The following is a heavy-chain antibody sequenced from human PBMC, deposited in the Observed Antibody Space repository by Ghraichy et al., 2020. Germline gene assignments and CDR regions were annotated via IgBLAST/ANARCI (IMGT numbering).Heavy chain of an antibody. Sequence: VICYDGSNKYYADSVKGRFTISRYNSKNKLYLQMHSLRAEDTAVYYCTRDSLKYSLYGYLQHWGQGTLVNVSS. D-gene: IGHD2-15*01. CDR3: TRDSLKYSLYGYLQH. V-gene: IGHV3-33*01. J-gene: IGHJ1*01. CDR2: ICYDGSNK.